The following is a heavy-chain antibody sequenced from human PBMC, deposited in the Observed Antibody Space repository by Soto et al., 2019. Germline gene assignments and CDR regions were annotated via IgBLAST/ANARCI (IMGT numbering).Heavy chain of an antibody. CDR3: AIDRISMAPVGYSSGWYPVP. J-gene: IGHJ5*02. CDR1: GYTFTSYG. Sequence: GASVKVSCKASGYTFTSYGISWVRQAPGQGLEWMGWISAYNGNTNYAQKLQGRVTMTTDTSTSTAYMELRSLRSDDTAVYYCAIDRISMAPVGYSSGWYPVPWGQGTLVTVSS. D-gene: IGHD6-19*01. V-gene: IGHV1-18*01. CDR2: ISAYNGNT.